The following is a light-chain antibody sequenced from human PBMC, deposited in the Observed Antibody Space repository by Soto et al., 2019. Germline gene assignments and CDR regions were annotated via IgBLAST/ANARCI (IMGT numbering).Light chain of an antibody. CDR3: QQYDNLPPI. Sequence: DIQMTQSPSSLSASVGDRVTITCQASQDITNYLNWYQQKPGKAPKLLIYDASNLETGVPSRFSGSGSCTDFTFTISSLQPEDIATYYCQQYDNLPPIFGQGTKLEIK. CDR2: DAS. J-gene: IGKJ2*01. CDR1: QDITNY. V-gene: IGKV1-33*01.